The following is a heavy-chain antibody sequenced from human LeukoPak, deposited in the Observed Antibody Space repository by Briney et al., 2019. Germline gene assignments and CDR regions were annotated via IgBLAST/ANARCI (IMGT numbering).Heavy chain of an antibody. J-gene: IGHJ4*02. CDR1: GGSINFYY. D-gene: IGHD6-13*01. Sequence: SETLSLTCTVSGGSINFYYWSWIRQPAGKGLEWIGRIYSTGITNYSPSLKSRVTMSVDKSKNQFSLNLSSVTAADTAVYYCARGIADPYSFDSWGQGTLVTVSS. CDR3: ARGIADPYSFDS. V-gene: IGHV4-4*07. CDR2: IYSTGIT.